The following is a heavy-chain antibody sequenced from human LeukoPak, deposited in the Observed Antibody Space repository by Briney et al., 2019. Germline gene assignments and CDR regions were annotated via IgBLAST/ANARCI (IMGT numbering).Heavy chain of an antibody. J-gene: IGHJ4*02. Sequence: SETLSLTCTVSGGSISSYYWSWIRQPPGKGLEWMGYTYYSGSTNYNPALKSRVTISVDTSKNQFSLKLSSVTAADTAVYYCARGRLKGRFDYWGQGTLVTVSS. V-gene: IGHV4-59*01. CDR2: TYYSGST. D-gene: IGHD6-25*01. CDR3: ARGRLKGRFDY. CDR1: GGSISSYY.